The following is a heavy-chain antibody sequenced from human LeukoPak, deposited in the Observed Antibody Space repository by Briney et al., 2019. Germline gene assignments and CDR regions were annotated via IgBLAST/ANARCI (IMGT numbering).Heavy chain of an antibody. V-gene: IGHV3-73*01. CDR1: GFTFSGSA. D-gene: IGHD1-26*01. Sequence: GGSLRLSCAASGFTFSGSAMHWVRQASGKGLEWVGRIRSKANSYATAYAASVKGRFTISRDDSKNTAYLQMNSLKTEDTDVYYCTRHPERATTDYCYYYMDVWGKGTTVTISS. J-gene: IGHJ6*03. CDR2: IRSKANSYAT. CDR3: TRHPERATTDYCYYYMDV.